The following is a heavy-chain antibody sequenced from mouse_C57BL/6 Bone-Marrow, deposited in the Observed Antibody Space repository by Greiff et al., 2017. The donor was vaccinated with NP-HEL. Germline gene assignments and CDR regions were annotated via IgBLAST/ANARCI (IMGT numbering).Heavy chain of an antibody. D-gene: IGHD2-1*01. CDR3: AREDYGSPYGY. V-gene: IGHV5-4*01. J-gene: IGHJ2*01. CDR2: ISDGGSYT. CDR1: GFTFSSYA. Sequence: EVHLVESGGGLVKPGGSLKLSCAASGFTFSSYAMSWVRQTPEKRLEWVATISDGGSYTYYPDNVKGRFTISRDNAKNNLYLQMSHLKSEDTAMYYCAREDYGSPYGYWGKGTTLTVSS.